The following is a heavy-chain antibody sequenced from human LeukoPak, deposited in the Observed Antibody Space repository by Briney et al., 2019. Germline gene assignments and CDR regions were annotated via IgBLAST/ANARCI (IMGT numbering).Heavy chain of an antibody. D-gene: IGHD6-19*01. CDR1: GFTFSSYE. CDR3: AREVSSGWSNDDAFDI. J-gene: IGHJ3*02. V-gene: IGHV3-48*03. Sequence: AGGSLILSCAASGFTFSSYEMNWVRQAPGKGLEWVSYISSSGSTMSYADSVKGRFSISRYNAKNSLYLQLSSLRAEDTVVYYCAREVSSGWSNDDAFDIWGQGTMVTVSS. CDR2: ISSSGSTM.